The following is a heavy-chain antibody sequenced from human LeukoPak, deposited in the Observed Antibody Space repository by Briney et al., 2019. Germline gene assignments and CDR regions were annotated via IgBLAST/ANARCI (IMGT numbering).Heavy chain of an antibody. J-gene: IGHJ5*02. Sequence: GGSLRLSCGASGFTFNNFAMTWVRQSPEKGLEWVASLTGLGHVTKYATSVEGRFTISRDNSRNTVSLKMSSLRVDDTAIYYCARDVELTVPAPILGWFDPWGQGTQVTVSS. CDR3: ARDVELTVPAPILGWFDP. CDR1: GFTFNNFA. D-gene: IGHD2-2*01. CDR2: LTGLGHVT. V-gene: IGHV3-23*01.